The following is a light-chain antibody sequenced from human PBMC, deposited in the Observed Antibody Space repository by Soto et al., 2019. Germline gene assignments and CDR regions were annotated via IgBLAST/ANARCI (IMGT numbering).Light chain of an antibody. CDR2: DTS. CDR3: QQYGTSEII. Sequence: EIVLTQSPATLSLSPGERATLSCRASQTLSNSFIAWYQQKPGRAPRLLIYDTSSRATGVPDRYSASGSGTDFTLTISRLEPEDFAVFFCQQYGTSEIIFGQGTRLEI. V-gene: IGKV3-20*01. J-gene: IGKJ5*01. CDR1: QTLSNSF.